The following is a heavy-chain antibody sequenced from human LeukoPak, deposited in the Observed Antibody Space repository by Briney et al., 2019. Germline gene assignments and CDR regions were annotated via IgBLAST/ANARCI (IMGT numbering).Heavy chain of an antibody. V-gene: IGHV4-38-2*02. CDR1: GYSISSGYF. D-gene: IGHD1-26*01. CDR2: MYHSGSI. CDR3: ARDYGSFYSAI. Sequence: SETLSLTCAVSGYSISSGYFWGWIRQPPGKGLEWIGSMYHSGSIYYNPSLKSRVTISVDTSKNQFSLKLSSVTAADTAVYYCARDYGSFYSAIWGQGTMVTVSS. J-gene: IGHJ3*02.